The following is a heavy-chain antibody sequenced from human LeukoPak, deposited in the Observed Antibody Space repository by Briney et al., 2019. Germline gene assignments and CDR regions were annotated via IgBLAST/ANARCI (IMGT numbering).Heavy chain of an antibody. D-gene: IGHD1-26*01. CDR1: GFTFSSYW. V-gene: IGHV3-74*01. CDR3: ARGYSGSYRVDY. Sequence: GGSLRLSCAASGFTFSSYWMHWVRQAPGKGLVWVSRISSDGSSTTYADSVKGRFTISRDNAKNTLYLQMNSLRAEDTDVYYCARGYSGSYRVDYWGQGTLVTVSS. CDR2: ISSDGSST. J-gene: IGHJ4*02.